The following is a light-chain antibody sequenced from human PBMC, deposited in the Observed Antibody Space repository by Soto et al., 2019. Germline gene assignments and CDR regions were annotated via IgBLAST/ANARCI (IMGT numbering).Light chain of an antibody. J-gene: IGLJ1*01. CDR2: YNS. CDR1: NIGSKS. V-gene: IGLV3-21*04. Sequence: SYELTQPPSVSVAPGKTATITCGGNNIGSKSVNWYQQKPGQAPVLVIYYNSDRPSGIPERFSGSNSGNTATLTISRVEAGDEADYYCQVWDRSSDHYVFGTGTKLTVL. CDR3: QVWDRSSDHYV.